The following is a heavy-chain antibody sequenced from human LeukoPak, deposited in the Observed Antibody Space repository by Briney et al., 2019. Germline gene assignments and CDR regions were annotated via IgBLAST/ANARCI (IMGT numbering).Heavy chain of an antibody. CDR2: IYYSGST. Sequence: SETLSLTCTVSGGSISSSSDYWAWIRQPPGKGLEWIGSIYYSGSTYYNPSVKSRVTISVDKSKNQFSLKLSSVTAADTAVYYCARALWFGEKHFDYWGQGTLVTVSS. D-gene: IGHD3-10*01. J-gene: IGHJ4*02. CDR1: GGSISSSSDY. CDR3: ARALWFGEKHFDY. V-gene: IGHV4-39*07.